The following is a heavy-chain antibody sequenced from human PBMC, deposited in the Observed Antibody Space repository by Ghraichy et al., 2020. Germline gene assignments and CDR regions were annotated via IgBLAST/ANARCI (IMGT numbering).Heavy chain of an antibody. CDR2: IKSKTDGGTT. CDR3: TTDYGDYVGGMDV. D-gene: IGHD4-17*01. J-gene: IGHJ6*02. CDR1: GFTFSNAW. V-gene: IGHV3-15*01. Sequence: GGSLRLSCAASGFTFSNAWMSWVRQAPGKGLEWVGRIKSKTDGGTTDYAAPVKGRFTISRDDSKNTLYLQMNSLKTEDTAVYYCTTDYGDYVGGMDVWGQGTTVTVSS.